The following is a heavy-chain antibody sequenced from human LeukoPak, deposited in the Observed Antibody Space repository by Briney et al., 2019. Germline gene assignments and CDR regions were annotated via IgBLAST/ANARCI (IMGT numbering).Heavy chain of an antibody. V-gene: IGHV3-64*01. D-gene: IGHD3-22*01. Sequence: PGGSLRLSCAASGFTFSSYAMHWVRQAPGKGLEYVSAISSNGGSTYYANSVKGRFTISRDNSKNTLYLQMNSLRAEDTAVYYCARDATYYYDSSGYYPSWGQGTLVTVSS. J-gene: IGHJ5*02. CDR2: ISSNGGST. CDR3: ARDATYYYDSSGYYPS. CDR1: GFTFSSYA.